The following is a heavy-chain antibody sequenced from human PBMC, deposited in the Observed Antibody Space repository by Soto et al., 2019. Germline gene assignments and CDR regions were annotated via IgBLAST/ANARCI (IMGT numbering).Heavy chain of an antibody. D-gene: IGHD6-19*01. CDR3: AGHLSRGWFDY. Sequence: QVQLVQSGGEVKRPGASVKVSCKASGYMFSNYAISWVRQTPGQRLERMGWINVYNGNTNYAQKFQGRVTMATETSTNTAYLDLRSLRYDDPAVYFCAGHLSRGWFDYWGQGTVVIVSS. J-gene: IGHJ4*02. CDR1: GYMFSNYA. V-gene: IGHV1-18*01. CDR2: INVYNGNT.